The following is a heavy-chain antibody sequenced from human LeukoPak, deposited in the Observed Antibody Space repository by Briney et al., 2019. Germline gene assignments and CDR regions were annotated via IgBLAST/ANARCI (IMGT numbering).Heavy chain of an antibody. D-gene: IGHD3-3*01. J-gene: IGHJ6*03. CDR3: ARSRGVVIEYYYYYYMDV. Sequence: PSETLSLTCTVSGGSISSYYWSWIRQPPGKGLEWIGYIYYSGSTNYNPSLKSRVTISVDTSKNQFSLKLSSVTAADTAVYYCARSRGVVIEYYYYYYMDVWGKGTTVTVSS. CDR2: IYYSGST. V-gene: IGHV4-59*01. CDR1: GGSISSYY.